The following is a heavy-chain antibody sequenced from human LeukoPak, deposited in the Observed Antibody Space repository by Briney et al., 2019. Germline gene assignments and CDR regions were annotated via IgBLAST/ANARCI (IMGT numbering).Heavy chain of an antibody. CDR2: ISSLSGTI. Sequence: GGSLRLSCAASGFTFSSYEMNWVRQAPGEGLEWVSYISSLSGTIYYADSVKGRFTISRDNAKNSLYLQMDSLRAEDTAVYYCARGARSGSYFLNWFDPWGQGTLVTVSS. CDR3: ARGARSGSYFLNWFDP. J-gene: IGHJ5*02. V-gene: IGHV3-48*01. CDR1: GFTFSSYE. D-gene: IGHD3-10*01.